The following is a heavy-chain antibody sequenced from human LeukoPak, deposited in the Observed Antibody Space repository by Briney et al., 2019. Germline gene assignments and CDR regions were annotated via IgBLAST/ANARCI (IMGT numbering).Heavy chain of an antibody. CDR1: GFTFSSYA. J-gene: IGHJ3*02. V-gene: IGHV3-23*01. Sequence: GGSLRLSCAASGFTFSSYAMSWVRQAPGKGLEWVSAISGSGGSTYYADSVKGRFTISRDNSKNTLYLQMNSLRAEGTAVYYCAKDQRGSSWDDAFDIWGQGTMVTVPS. CDR3: AKDQRGSSWDDAFDI. D-gene: IGHD6-13*01. CDR2: ISGSGGST.